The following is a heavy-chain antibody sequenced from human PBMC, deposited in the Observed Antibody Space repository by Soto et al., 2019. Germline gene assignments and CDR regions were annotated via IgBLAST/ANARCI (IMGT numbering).Heavy chain of an antibody. V-gene: IGHV4-30-2*01. CDR1: GGSISSGGYS. D-gene: IGHD3-22*01. J-gene: IGHJ5*02. CDR2: IYHSGST. CDR3: ARSVSWEHYYDSSGPAEGGFDP. Sequence: SETLSLTCAVSGGSISSGGYSWSWIRQPPGKGLEWIGYIYHSGSTYYNPSLKSRVTISVDRSKNQFSLKLSSVTAADTAVYYCARSVSWEHYYDSSGPAEGGFDPWGQGTLVTVSS.